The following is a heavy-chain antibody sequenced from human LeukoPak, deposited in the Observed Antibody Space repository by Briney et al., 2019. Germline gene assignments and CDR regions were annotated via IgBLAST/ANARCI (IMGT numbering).Heavy chain of an antibody. V-gene: IGHV3-21*01. D-gene: IGHD3-3*01. J-gene: IGHJ4*02. CDR1: GFTFSTYS. CDR2: ISSSSSSK. Sequence: GGSLSLSCAASGFTFSTYSMNWLRQAPGKGLEWVSSISSSSSSKYYADSVKGRFTISRDNAKNSLDLQMNSLGAEDTAVYYCARGRTDYDFWSGYLFDYWGQGTLVTVSS. CDR3: ARGRTDYDFWSGYLFDY.